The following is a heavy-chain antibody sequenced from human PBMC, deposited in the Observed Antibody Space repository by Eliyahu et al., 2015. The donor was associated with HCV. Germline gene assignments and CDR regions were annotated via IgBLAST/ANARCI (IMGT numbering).Heavy chain of an antibody. CDR1: GYTFTGYN. J-gene: IGHJ6*02. Sequence: QVQLVQSGAEVKQPGASVKVSCTASGYTFTGYNIHWVRQAPGQGLEWMGRVISNSGGTNYAHRFQGRVTMTRDTSISTAYMDLTRLTSDDTAVYYCARGDSYGLDVWGQGTTVTVSS. CDR3: ARGDSYGLDV. V-gene: IGHV1-2*06. CDR2: VISNSGGT.